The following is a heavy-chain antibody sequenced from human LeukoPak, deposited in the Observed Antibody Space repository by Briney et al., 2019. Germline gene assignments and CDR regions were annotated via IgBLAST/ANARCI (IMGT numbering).Heavy chain of an antibody. V-gene: IGHV4-39*01. J-gene: IGHJ4*02. CDR1: GGSISSNNHS. CDR3: ATGRSIRYFDY. CDR2: IYYNGGT. Sequence: SETLSLTCSVSGGSISSNNHSWGWIRQPPGKGLEWIGNIYYNGGTYYNPSLKSRVTISVDTSKNQFSLKLTSVTAADTAVYYCATGRSIRYFDYWGQGTLLTVSS. D-gene: IGHD3-9*01.